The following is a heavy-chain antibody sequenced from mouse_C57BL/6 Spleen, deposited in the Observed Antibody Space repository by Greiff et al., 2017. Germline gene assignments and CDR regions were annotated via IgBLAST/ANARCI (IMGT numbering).Heavy chain of an antibody. V-gene: IGHV5-6*01. J-gene: IGHJ2*01. Sequence: QVVESGGDLVKPGGSLKLSCAASGFTFSSYGMSWVRQTPDKRLEWVATISSGGSYTYYPDSVKGRFTISRDNAKNTLYLQMSSLKSEDTAMYYCAREAGITTYYFDYWGQGTTLTVSS. CDR3: AREAGITTYYFDY. CDR2: ISSGGSYT. D-gene: IGHD2-4*01. CDR1: GFTFSSYG.